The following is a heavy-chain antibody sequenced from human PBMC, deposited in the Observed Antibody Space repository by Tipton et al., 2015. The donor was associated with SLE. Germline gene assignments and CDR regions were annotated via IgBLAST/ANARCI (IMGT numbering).Heavy chain of an antibody. CDR3: ARDLVGPTGYGMDV. V-gene: IGHV3-21*03. D-gene: IGHD1-26*01. Sequence: GSLRLSCAASGFTFSSYSMNWVRQAPGKGLEWVSSISSSSSYIYYADSVKGRFTISRDNAKNSLYLQMNSLRAEDTAVYYCARDLVGPTGYGMDVWGQGTTVTVSS. CDR2: ISSSSSYI. J-gene: IGHJ6*02. CDR1: GFTFSSYS.